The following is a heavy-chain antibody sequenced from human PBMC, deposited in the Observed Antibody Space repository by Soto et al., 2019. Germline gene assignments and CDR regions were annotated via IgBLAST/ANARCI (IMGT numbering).Heavy chain of an antibody. CDR1: GGTFSSYA. Sequence: GASVKVSCKASGGTFSSYAISWVRQAPGQGLEWMGGIIPIFGTANYAQKFQGRVTITADESTSTAYMELRSLRSDDTAVYYCAGIAAAGNWFDPWGQGTLVTVSS. V-gene: IGHV1-69*13. CDR3: AGIAAAGNWFDP. J-gene: IGHJ5*02. CDR2: IIPIFGTA. D-gene: IGHD6-13*01.